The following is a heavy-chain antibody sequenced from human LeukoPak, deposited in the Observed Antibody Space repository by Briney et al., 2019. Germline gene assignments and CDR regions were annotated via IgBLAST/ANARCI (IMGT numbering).Heavy chain of an antibody. CDR1: GFTFSSYA. CDR3: ATLRLADHFDY. J-gene: IGHJ4*02. V-gene: IGHV3-23*01. Sequence: PGGTLRLSCAASGFTFSSYAMNWVRLSPGKGLEWVSAITGNGNTTYYADSVKGRFTISRDNSKNTLYLQMSSLRAEDTAVYYCATLRLADHFDYWGQGTLVTVSS. CDR2: ITGNGNTT. D-gene: IGHD3-3*02.